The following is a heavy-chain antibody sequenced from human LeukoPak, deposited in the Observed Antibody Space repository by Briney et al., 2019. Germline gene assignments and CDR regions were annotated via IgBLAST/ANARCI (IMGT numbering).Heavy chain of an antibody. CDR3: ASNVPGYYGSGARGPYYYYGMDV. V-gene: IGHV1-3*01. J-gene: IGHJ6*04. CDR2: INAGNGNT. D-gene: IGHD3-10*01. CDR1: GYTFTSYA. Sequence: ASVKASCKASGYTFTSYAMHWVRQAPGQRLEWMGWINAGNGNTKYSQKFQGRVTITRDTSASTAYMELSSLRSEDTAVYYCASNVPGYYGSGARGPYYYYGMDVWGKGTTVTVSS.